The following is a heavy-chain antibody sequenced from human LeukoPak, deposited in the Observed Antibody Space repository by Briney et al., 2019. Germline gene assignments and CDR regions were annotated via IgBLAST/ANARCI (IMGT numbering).Heavy chain of an antibody. Sequence: RVTISVDTSKNQFSLKLSSVTAADTAVYYCARHMGGVVVAAFNWFDPWGQGTLVTVSS. V-gene: IGHV4-34*01. CDR3: ARHMGGVVVAAFNWFDP. J-gene: IGHJ5*02. D-gene: IGHD2-15*01.